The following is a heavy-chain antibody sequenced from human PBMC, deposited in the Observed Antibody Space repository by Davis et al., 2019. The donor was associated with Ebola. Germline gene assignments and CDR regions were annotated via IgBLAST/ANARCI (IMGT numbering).Heavy chain of an antibody. Sequence: GALKISCAASGFTFSKYAMSWVRQAPGKGLEWVSVISGSGGSTYYADSVKGRFTISRDNSENTLYLQMNSLRAEDTAVYYCAYGHGWLQLLHYWGQGTLVTVSS. CDR2: ISGSGGST. CDR3: AYGHGWLQLLHY. J-gene: IGHJ4*02. V-gene: IGHV3-23*01. CDR1: GFTFSKYA. D-gene: IGHD5-24*01.